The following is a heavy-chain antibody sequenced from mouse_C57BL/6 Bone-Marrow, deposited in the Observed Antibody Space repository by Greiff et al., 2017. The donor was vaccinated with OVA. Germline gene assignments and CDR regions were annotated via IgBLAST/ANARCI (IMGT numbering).Heavy chain of an antibody. Sequence: VQLKQSGAELVKPGASVKLSCTASGFTFTDYYITWVKQRPGKGLEWIGGIDPKDGDTKYTQKFKGKATITADTSSNTAYMELSSLTSEDTAVYYCARWRFSHWYQGARVIVSA. J-gene: IGHJ3*01. CDR3: ARWRFSH. CDR2: IDPKDGDT. V-gene: IGHV14-2*01. CDR1: GFTFTDYY.